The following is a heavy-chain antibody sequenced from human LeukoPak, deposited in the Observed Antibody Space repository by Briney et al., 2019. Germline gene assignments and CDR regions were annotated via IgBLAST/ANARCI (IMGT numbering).Heavy chain of an antibody. CDR3: ASSRRYYYDSTDDY. V-gene: IGHV3-66*01. J-gene: IGHJ4*02. CDR1: GFTVSSNY. Sequence: GGSLRLFCAASGFTVSSNYMSWVRQAPGKGLEWVSVIYSGGSTYYADSVKGRFTISRDNSKNTLYLQMNSLRAEDTAVYYCASSRRYYYDSTDDYWGQGTLVTVSS. D-gene: IGHD3-22*01. CDR2: IYSGGST.